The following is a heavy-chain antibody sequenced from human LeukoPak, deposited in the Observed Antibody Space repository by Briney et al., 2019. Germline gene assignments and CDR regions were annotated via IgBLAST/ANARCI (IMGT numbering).Heavy chain of an antibody. D-gene: IGHD2-2*02. J-gene: IGHJ4*02. CDR2: IYYSGST. V-gene: IGHV4-31*03. CDR3: ARTPWPRYCSSTSCYTGGVYFDH. CDR1: GGSISSGGYY. Sequence: SQTLSLTCTVSGGSISSGGYYWSWIRQHPGKGLEWIGYIYYSGSTYYNPSLKSRVTISVDTSKNQFSLKLSSVTAADTAVYYCARTPWPRYCSSTSCYTGGVYFDHWGQGTLVTVSS.